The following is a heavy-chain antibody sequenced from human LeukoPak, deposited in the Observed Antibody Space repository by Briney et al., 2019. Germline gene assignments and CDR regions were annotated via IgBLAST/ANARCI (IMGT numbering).Heavy chain of an antibody. CDR2: MNPNSGNT. Sequence: GASVKVSCKASGYTFTSYDINWVRQATGQGLGWMGWMNPNSGNTGYAQKFQGRVTMTRNTSISTAYMELSSLRSEDTAVYYCARGGIQWFGELLYYFDYWGQGTLVTVSS. J-gene: IGHJ4*02. CDR3: ARGGIQWFGELLYYFDY. V-gene: IGHV1-8*01. D-gene: IGHD3-10*01. CDR1: GYTFTSYD.